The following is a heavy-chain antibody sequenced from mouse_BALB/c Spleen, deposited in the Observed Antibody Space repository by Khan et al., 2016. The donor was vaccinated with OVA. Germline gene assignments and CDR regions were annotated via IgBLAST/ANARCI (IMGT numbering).Heavy chain of an antibody. CDR3: TRSAYGDPVAY. CDR2: INPSNGGT. CDR1: GYTFTSYY. J-gene: IGHJ3*01. V-gene: IGHV1S81*02. Sequence: QVQLQQPGAELVKPGTSVKLSCKASGYTFTSYYMYWVKKRPGQGLEWIGGINPSNGGTIFNEKFKSKATLTVDKSSSTAYMQLSSLTSEDSSVYYGTRSAYGDPVAYWGQGTLGTVSA. D-gene: IGHD2-13*01.